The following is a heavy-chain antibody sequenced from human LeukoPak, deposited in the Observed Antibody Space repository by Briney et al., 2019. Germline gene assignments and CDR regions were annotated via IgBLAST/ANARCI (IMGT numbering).Heavy chain of an antibody. CDR2: INPNSGGT. D-gene: IGHD2-15*01. J-gene: IGHJ6*03. CDR1: GYTFTGYY. V-gene: IGHV1-2*02. CDR3: ARLYSYYYMDV. Sequence: GASVKVSCKASGYTFTGYYMHWVRQAPGQGLEWVGWINPNSGGTNYAQKFQSRVNMTKDTSNSTVYMELSRLRADDTGVQYCARLYSYYYMDVWGKGTTVTISS.